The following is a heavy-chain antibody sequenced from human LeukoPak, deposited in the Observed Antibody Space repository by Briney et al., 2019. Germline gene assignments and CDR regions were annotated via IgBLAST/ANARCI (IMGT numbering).Heavy chain of an antibody. CDR3: ARVNGYGDNSPFDY. CDR2: INPNSSGT. Sequence: ASVKVSCKASGYTFTDYFMHWVRQAPGQGLKWMGWINPNSSGTDYAQKFQGRVTMTRDTSISTAYMELSRLRSDDTAMYYCARVNGYGDNSPFDYWGQGTLVTVSS. D-gene: IGHD4-23*01. CDR1: GYTFTDYF. V-gene: IGHV1-2*02. J-gene: IGHJ4*02.